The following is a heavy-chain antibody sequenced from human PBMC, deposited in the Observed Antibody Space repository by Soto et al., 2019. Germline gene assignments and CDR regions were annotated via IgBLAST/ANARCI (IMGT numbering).Heavy chain of an antibody. V-gene: IGHV4-31*03. D-gene: IGHD3-10*02. CDR2: IYYSGST. CDR1: GGSISSGGYY. Sequence: SETLSLTCTVSGGSISSGGYYWSWIRQHPGKGLEWIGYIYYSGSTYYNPSLKSRVTISVDTSKNQFSLKLCSVTAADTAVYYCARATLDVRGVITRIFDYWGQGTLVTVSS. J-gene: IGHJ4*02. CDR3: ARATLDVRGVITRIFDY.